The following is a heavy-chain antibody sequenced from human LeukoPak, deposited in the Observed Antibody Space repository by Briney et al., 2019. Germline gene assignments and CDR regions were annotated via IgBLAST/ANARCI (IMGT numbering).Heavy chain of an antibody. J-gene: IGHJ4*02. CDR1: GFTFSSFG. D-gene: IGHD6-19*01. Sequence: GGSLRLSCAASGFTFSSFGMHWVRQAPGKGVEWVGGISYDGSNEYYGDSVKGRFTISRDNSKNTLYVQMNSLRAEDTAVYYCARGTSSVYSSGNYWGQGTLVTVSS. CDR2: ISYDGSNE. CDR3: ARGTSSVYSSGNY. V-gene: IGHV3-30*03.